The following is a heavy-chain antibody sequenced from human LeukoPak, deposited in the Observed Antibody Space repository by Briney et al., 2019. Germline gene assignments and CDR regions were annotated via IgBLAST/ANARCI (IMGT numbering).Heavy chain of an antibody. CDR2: ISGAGT. CDR3: ARDPNGNYVGAFDFQR. Sequence: PGGSLRLSCAASGFICNNYVLTWVRQAPGRGLEWVSSISGAGTYYANSVKVRFAISRDNYKNMLYLQMSRLRAEDRAVYYCARDPNGNYVGAFDFQRWGQGTLVTVSS. D-gene: IGHD4-17*01. CDR1: GFICNNYV. J-gene: IGHJ1*01. V-gene: IGHV3-23*01.